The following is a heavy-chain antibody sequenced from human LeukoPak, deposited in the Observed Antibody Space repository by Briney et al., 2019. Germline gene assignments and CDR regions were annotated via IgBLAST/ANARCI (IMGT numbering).Heavy chain of an antibody. J-gene: IGHJ4*02. CDR2: INPNTGDT. D-gene: IGHD3-22*01. V-gene: IGHV1-2*02. CDR1: GYTFTGYY. Sequence: WASVKVSCKASGYTFTGYYMHWVRQAPGQGLEWMGWINPNTGDTNYAQKFQGRVTMTRDTSISTAYMELTRLRSDDTAVYYCARGYYDSSAYYSADYWGQGTLVTVSS. CDR3: ARGYYDSSAYYSADY.